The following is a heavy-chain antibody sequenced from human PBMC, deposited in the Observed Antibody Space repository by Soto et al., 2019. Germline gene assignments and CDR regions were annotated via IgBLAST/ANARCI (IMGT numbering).Heavy chain of an antibody. CDR3: ATHPGGGGY. J-gene: IGHJ4*02. CDR2: IYSGGYT. V-gene: IGHV3-53*01. Sequence: EVQLVESGGGLIQPGGSLRLSCAVSGFTVSNNYMSWVRQAPGKGLEGVSVIYSGGYTAYGDSVKGRFTISRDNSKNTHHPQNKSRGPDAPAVYYCATHPGGGGYWGQGTLVTVSS. CDR1: GFTVSNNY. D-gene: IGHD3-10*01.